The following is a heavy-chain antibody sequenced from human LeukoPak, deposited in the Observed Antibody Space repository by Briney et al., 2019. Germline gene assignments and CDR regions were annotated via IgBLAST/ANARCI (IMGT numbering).Heavy chain of an antibody. CDR1: GFTFSSYW. CDR3: ASGFWSSWYGVSFDY. D-gene: IGHD6-13*01. V-gene: IGHV3-7*01. Sequence: GGSLRLSCAASGFTFSSYWMSWVRQAPGKGLEWVANIKQDGSEKYYVDSVKGRFTISRDNAKNSLYLQMNGLRAEDTAVYYCASGFWSSWYGVSFDYWGQGTLVTVSS. J-gene: IGHJ4*02. CDR2: IKQDGSEK.